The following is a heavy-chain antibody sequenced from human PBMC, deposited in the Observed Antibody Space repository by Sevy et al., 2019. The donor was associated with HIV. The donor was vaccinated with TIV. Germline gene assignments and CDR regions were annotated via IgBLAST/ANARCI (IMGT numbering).Heavy chain of an antibody. D-gene: IGHD2-8*01. V-gene: IGHV3-23*01. CDR2: FTFGCGKI. CDR3: AREGCTKPHDY. J-gene: IGHJ4*02. Sequence: GGSLRLSCAASGFTFSKYSMSWIRQTPGKGLEWVSTFTFGCGKINYADSVKGRFTISRDDSRNTFYLQMNSLRAEDTAIYYCAREGCTKPHDYWGQGTVVTVSS. CDR1: GFTFSKYS.